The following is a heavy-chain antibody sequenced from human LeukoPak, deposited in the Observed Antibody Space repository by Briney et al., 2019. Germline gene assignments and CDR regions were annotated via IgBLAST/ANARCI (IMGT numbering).Heavy chain of an antibody. CDR3: AKVQYQLLYSDY. CDR2: ISGSGGST. Sequence: PGGSLRLSCAASGFTFSSYAMSWVRQAPVKGLEWVSAISGSGGSTYYADSVKGRFTISRDNSKNTLYLQMNSLRAEDTAVYYCAKVQYQLLYSDYWGQGTLVTVSS. V-gene: IGHV3-23*01. D-gene: IGHD2-2*01. CDR1: GFTFSSYA. J-gene: IGHJ4*02.